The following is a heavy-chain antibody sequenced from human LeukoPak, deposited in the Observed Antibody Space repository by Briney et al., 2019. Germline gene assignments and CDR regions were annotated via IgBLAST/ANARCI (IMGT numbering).Heavy chain of an antibody. CDR2: IDPNSVGT. Sequence: ASVKVSCKASGYTFTAYYMHWVRQAPGQGLEWMGWIDPNSVGTNYAQKFQGRATMTRNTPISTAYMELRRLRSDDTPVYTFARSAAADFRFDYWGQGNLVTASS. CDR3: ARSAAADFRFDY. V-gene: IGHV1-2*02. D-gene: IGHD6-13*01. CDR1: GYTFTAYY. J-gene: IGHJ4*02.